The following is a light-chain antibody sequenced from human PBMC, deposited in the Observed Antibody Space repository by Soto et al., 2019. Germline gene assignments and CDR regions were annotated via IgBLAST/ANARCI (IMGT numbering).Light chain of an antibody. Sequence: QSVLTQSASVSGSPGQSITISCTGTSSDVGGYNYVSWYQQHPGKAPKLMIYDVSNRPSGFSNRFSGSKSGNTASLTISGLQAEDEAVYYCSSYTSSTTLVFGGGTKVTV. CDR3: SSYTSSTTLV. CDR1: SSDVGGYNY. CDR2: DVS. V-gene: IGLV2-14*01. J-gene: IGLJ2*01.